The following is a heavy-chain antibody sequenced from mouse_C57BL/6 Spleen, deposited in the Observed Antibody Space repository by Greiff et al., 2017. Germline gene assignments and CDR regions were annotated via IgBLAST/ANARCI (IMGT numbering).Heavy chain of an antibody. CDR2: IYPGDGDT. CDR3: ARSGSNYPFAY. J-gene: IGHJ3*01. Sequence: VQLQQSGPELVKPGASVKISCKASGYAFSSSWMNWVKQRPGKGLEWIGRIYPGDGDTTYNGKFKGKATLTAAKSSSTAYMQLSSLTVEDCAVYFCARSGSNYPFAYWGQGTLVTVSA. V-gene: IGHV1-82*01. CDR1: GYAFSSSW. D-gene: IGHD2-5*01.